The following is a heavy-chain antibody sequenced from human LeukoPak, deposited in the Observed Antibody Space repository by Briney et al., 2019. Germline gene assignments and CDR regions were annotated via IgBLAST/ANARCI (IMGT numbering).Heavy chain of an antibody. D-gene: IGHD3-3*01. CDR1: GFTFSSYS. J-gene: IGHJ3*02. V-gene: IGHV3-48*01. CDR2: ISTSTI. Sequence: GGSLRLSCAASGFTFSSYSMNWVRQAPGKGLEWVSYISTSTIYYANSVKGRFTISRDNAKNSLYLQMNSLRAEDTAVYNCAKDSDFWSGYFSDAFDIWGQGTMVTVSS. CDR3: AKDSDFWSGYFSDAFDI.